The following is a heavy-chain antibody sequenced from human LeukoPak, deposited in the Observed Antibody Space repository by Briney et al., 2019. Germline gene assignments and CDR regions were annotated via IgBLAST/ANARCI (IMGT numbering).Heavy chain of an antibody. J-gene: IGHJ4*02. V-gene: IGHV1-46*01. Sequence: HWVRQAXGQGLEWMGIINPSGGSTSYAQKFQGRVTMTRDTSTSTVYMELSGLRSEDTAVYYCAREASVDMTTVTTPDYWGQGTLVTVSS. D-gene: IGHD4-17*01. CDR2: INPSGGST. CDR3: AREASVDMTTVTTPDY.